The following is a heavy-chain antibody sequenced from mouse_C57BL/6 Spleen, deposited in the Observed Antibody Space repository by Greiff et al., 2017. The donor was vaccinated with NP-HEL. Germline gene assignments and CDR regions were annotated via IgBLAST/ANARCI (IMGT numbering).Heavy chain of an antibody. V-gene: IGHV1-69*01. CDR2: IDPSDSYT. CDR1: GYTFTSYW. CDR3: ARGEGAWFAY. J-gene: IGHJ3*01. Sequence: VQLQQSGAELVMPGASVKLSCKASGYTFTSYWMHWVKQRPGQGLEWIGEIDPSDSYTNYNQKFKGQSTLTVDKSSSTAYMQLSSLTSEDSAVYYCARGEGAWFAYWGQGTLVTVSA.